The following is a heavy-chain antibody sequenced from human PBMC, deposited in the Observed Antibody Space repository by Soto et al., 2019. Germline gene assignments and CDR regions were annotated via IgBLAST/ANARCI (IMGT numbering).Heavy chain of an antibody. D-gene: IGHD2-2*01. V-gene: IGHV3-74*01. CDR2: INSDGSST. Sequence: GGSLRLSCAASGFTFSSYWMHWVRQAPGKGLVWVSRINSDGSSTSYADSVKGRFTISRDNAKNTLYLQMNSLRAEDTAVYYCARVVGYCSSTSCYNWFDPWGQGTLVTVSS. CDR3: ARVVGYCSSTSCYNWFDP. CDR1: GFTFSSYW. J-gene: IGHJ5*02.